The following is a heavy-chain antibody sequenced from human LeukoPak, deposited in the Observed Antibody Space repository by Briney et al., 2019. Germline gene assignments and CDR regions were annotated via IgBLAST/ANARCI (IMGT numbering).Heavy chain of an antibody. CDR1: GFTFDDYT. D-gene: IGHD3-3*01. Sequence: PGGSLRLSCAASGFTFDDYTMHWVRQAPVKGLEWVSLISWDGGSTYYADSVKGRFTISRDNSKNSLYLQMNSVRTEDTALYYCAKDRGRGYYPNFDYWGQGTLVTVSS. V-gene: IGHV3-43*01. CDR3: AKDRGRGYYPNFDY. CDR2: ISWDGGST. J-gene: IGHJ4*02.